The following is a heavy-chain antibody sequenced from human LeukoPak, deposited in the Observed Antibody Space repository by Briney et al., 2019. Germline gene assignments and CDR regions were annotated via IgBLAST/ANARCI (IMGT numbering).Heavy chain of an antibody. CDR1: GGSISTSNW. CDR3: ARDDHWDRGVFDY. Sequence: SETLSLTCAVSGGSISTSNWWSWVRQPPGKGLEWIGEIYYSGSTNYNPSLKGRVTISVDKSKNQFSLKLTSMPAADTAVYYCARDDHWDRGVFDYWGQGTLVTVSS. V-gene: IGHV4-4*02. D-gene: IGHD3-10*01. CDR2: IYYSGST. J-gene: IGHJ4*02.